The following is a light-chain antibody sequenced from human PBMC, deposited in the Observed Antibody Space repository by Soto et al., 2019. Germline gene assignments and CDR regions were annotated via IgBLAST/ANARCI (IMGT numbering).Light chain of an antibody. Sequence: EILMTQSPATLSVSPGDRATLSCRASQSVGSNLAWFQHRAGQSPRLLIFGASSRATGIPARFSGSGSGTDFTLTISGLQSEDCAVYYCQHYDGWPPYTFGQGTKLEIK. CDR1: QSVGSN. CDR3: QHYDGWPPYT. J-gene: IGKJ2*01. CDR2: GAS. V-gene: IGKV3-15*01.